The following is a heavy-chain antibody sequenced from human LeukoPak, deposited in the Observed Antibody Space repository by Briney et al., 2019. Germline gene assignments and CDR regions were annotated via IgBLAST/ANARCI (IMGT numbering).Heavy chain of an antibody. V-gene: IGHV3-48*04. D-gene: IGHD3-10*01. CDR3: ARDLWFGELLFPRCYYYYGMDV. Sequence: GGSLRLSCAVSGFTFGTYTMNWVRQAPGKGLEWVSYISTGSSTIYYADSVRGRFTISRDDAKNSLYLQMNSLRVEDTAVYYCARDLWFGELLFPRCYYYYGMDVWGQGTTVTVSS. CDR2: ISTGSSTI. J-gene: IGHJ6*02. CDR1: GFTFGTYT.